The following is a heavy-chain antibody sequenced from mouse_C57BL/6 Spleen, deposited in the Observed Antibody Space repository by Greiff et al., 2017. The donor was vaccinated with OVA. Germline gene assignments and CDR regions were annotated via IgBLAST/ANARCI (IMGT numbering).Heavy chain of an antibody. CDR3: ARSGDYDGGFAY. J-gene: IGHJ3*01. D-gene: IGHD2-4*01. Sequence: VMLVESGAELVKPGASVKISCKASGYAFSSYWMNWVKQRPGKGLEWIGQIYPGDGDTNYNGKFKGKATLTADKSSSTAYMQLSSLTSEDSAVYFCARSGDYDGGFAYWGQGTLVTVSA. CDR1: GYAFSSYW. V-gene: IGHV1-80*01. CDR2: IYPGDGDT.